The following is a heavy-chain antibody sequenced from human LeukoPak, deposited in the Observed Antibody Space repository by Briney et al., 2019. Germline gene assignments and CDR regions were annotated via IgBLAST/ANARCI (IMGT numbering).Heavy chain of an antibody. J-gene: IGHJ4*02. CDR3: ARRLYYYDSSGYGYYFDY. V-gene: IGHV5-51*01. CDR1: GYSFTSYW. CDR2: IYPGDSDT. Sequence: GESLKISCKGSGYSFTSYWIGRVRQMPGKGLEWMRIIYPGDSDTRYSPSFQGQVTISADKSISTAYLQWSSLKASDTAMYYCARRLYYYDSSGYGYYFDYWGQGTLVTVSS. D-gene: IGHD3-22*01.